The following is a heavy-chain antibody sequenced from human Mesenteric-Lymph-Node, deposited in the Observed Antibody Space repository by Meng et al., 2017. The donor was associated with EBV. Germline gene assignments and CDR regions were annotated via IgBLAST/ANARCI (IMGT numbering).Heavy chain of an antibody. D-gene: IGHD3-10*01. CDR2: ISRSSSSI. V-gene: IGHV3-11*01. CDR1: GFTFRDYY. Sequence: GRLVGVGGGLVTPGGSLRLPCGASGFTFRDYYMSWIRQAPGKGLEWVSYISRSSSSIYYADSVKGRFTISRDNAKNSLYLQMNSLRAEDTAVYYCATGTYYWYYDYWGQGTLVTVSS. CDR3: ATGTYYWYYDY. J-gene: IGHJ4*02.